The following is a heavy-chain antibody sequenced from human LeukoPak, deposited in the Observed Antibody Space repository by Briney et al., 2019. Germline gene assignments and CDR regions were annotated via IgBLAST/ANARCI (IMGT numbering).Heavy chain of an antibody. Sequence: TETLSLTCTVSGGSVSSGSYYWSWIRQPPGKGLESIGYIYYSGHTKYNPSLKSRVTISGDTSKNQFSLKLSSVTAADTAVYYCAREQASTASFDYWGQGTLVTVSS. V-gene: IGHV4-61*01. CDR1: GGSVSSGSYY. CDR3: AREQASTASFDY. CDR2: IYYSGHT. J-gene: IGHJ4*02. D-gene: IGHD4-11*01.